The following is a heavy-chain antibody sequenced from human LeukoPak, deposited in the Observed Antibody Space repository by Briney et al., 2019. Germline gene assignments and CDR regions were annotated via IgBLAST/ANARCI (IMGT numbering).Heavy chain of an antibody. D-gene: IGHD6-6*01. J-gene: IGHJ3*02. Sequence: ASVKVSCKSSGFTFTDEYIHWVRQAPGQGLEWMGWINPYSGAINYAQKFQGRVTMTRDTSISTAYMELSSLKSDDTAVYYCARDRNSGSSLDIWGQGTMLTVSS. CDR2: INPYSGAI. CDR3: ARDRNSGSSLDI. CDR1: GFTFTDEY. V-gene: IGHV1-2*02.